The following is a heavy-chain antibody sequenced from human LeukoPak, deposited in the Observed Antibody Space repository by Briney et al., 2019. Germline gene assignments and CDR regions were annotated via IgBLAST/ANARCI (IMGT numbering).Heavy chain of an antibody. CDR2: IIPILGIA. J-gene: IGHJ4*02. V-gene: IGHV1-69*04. CDR1: GGTFSSYA. Sequence: ASVKVSCKASGGTFSSYAISWVRQAPGQGLEWMGRIIPILGIANYAQKFQGRVTITADKSTSTAYMEPSSLRSEDTAVYYCARDNGYSSSWYPGWGQGTLVTVSS. CDR3: ARDNGYSSSWYPG. D-gene: IGHD6-13*01.